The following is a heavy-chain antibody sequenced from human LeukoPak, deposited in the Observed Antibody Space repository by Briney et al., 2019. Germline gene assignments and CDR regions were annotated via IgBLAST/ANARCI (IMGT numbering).Heavy chain of an antibody. CDR2: IYYSGTT. Sequence: PSETLSLICSISGDSMNNYYWNWFRQPPGKGLEWIGHIYYSGTTNYNPSLKSRVTIAVDTSKNQFSLKVNSVTAADTAVYYCARRVNIAAVGWCFASWGQGTLVTVSS. CDR3: ARRVNIAAVGWCFAS. D-gene: IGHD6-25*01. V-gene: IGHV4-59*01. CDR1: GDSMNNYY. J-gene: IGHJ4*02.